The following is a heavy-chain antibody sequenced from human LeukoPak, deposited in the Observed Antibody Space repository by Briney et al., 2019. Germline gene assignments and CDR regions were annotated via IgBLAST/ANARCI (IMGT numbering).Heavy chain of an antibody. Sequence: GGSLRFSCAASGFTFSSCVMHWVRQAPGKGLEWVAVISYDGSNKYYADSVKGRFTISRDNSKNTLYLQMNSLRAEDTAVYYCAKAYPSSGWYGYFYYWGQGTLVTVSS. D-gene: IGHD6-19*01. CDR2: ISYDGSNK. CDR3: AKAYPSSGWYGYFYY. J-gene: IGHJ4*02. V-gene: IGHV3-30*18. CDR1: GFTFSSCV.